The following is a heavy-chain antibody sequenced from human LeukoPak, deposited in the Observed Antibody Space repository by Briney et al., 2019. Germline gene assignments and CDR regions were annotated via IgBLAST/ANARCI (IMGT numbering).Heavy chain of an antibody. CDR3: ARVSGSGWYDGY. D-gene: IGHD6-19*01. J-gene: IGHJ4*02. CDR2: IYYSGST. CDR1: GGSISSYY. Sequence: SETLSLTCTVSGGSISSYYWSWIRQPPGKGLEWIGYIYYSGSTNYNPSLKSRVTISVDTSKNQFSLKLSSVTAADTTVYYCARVSGSGWYDGYWGQGTLVTVSS. V-gene: IGHV4-59*01.